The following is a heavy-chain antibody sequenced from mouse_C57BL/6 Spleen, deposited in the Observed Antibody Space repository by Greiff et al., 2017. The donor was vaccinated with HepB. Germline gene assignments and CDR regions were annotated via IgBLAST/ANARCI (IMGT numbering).Heavy chain of an antibody. D-gene: IGHD2-14*01. CDR2: IDPSDSYT. CDR1: GYTFTSYW. V-gene: IGHV1-50*01. CDR3: GRERYDFDY. Sequence: QVQLQQPGAELVKPGASVKLSCKASGYTFTSYWMQWVKQRPGQGLEWIGEIDPSDSYTNYNQKFKGKATLTVDTSSSTAYMQLSSLTSEDSAVYYGGRERYDFDYWGQGTTLTVSS. J-gene: IGHJ2*01.